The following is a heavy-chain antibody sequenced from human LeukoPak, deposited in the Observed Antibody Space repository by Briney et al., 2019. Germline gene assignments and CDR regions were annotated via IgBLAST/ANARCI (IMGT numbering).Heavy chain of an antibody. Sequence: PSETLSLTCSVSGYAISSGYFWGWIRQPPGKGLEWIGTIYHSGSTYYNPSLKSRVTISVDTSKNQFSLKLSSVTAADTAVYYCARVGELRDYYYMDVWGKGTTVTISS. D-gene: IGHD1-26*01. CDR2: IYHSGST. CDR3: ARVGELRDYYYMDV. CDR1: GYAISSGYF. V-gene: IGHV4-38-2*02. J-gene: IGHJ6*03.